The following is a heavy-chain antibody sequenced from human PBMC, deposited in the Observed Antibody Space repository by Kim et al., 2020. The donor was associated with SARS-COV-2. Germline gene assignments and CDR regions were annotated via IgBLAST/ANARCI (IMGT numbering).Heavy chain of an antibody. CDR3: ARDRHGSYLGYYFDY. CDR1: GFTFSSYA. CDR2: ISYDGSNK. Sequence: GGSLRLSCAASGFTFSSYAMHWVRQAPGKGLEWVAVISYDGSNKYYADSVKGRFTISRDNSKNTLYLQMNSLRAEDTAVYYCARDRHGSYLGYYFDYWGQGTLVTVSS. J-gene: IGHJ4*02. D-gene: IGHD1-26*01. V-gene: IGHV3-30*04.